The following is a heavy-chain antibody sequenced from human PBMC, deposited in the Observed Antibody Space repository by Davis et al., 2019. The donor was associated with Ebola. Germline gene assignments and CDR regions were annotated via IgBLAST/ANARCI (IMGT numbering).Heavy chain of an antibody. CDR3: ARADKFDGHF. V-gene: IGHV4-38-2*02. J-gene: IGHJ3*01. CDR1: GYSITENFY. Sequence: SETLSLTCIVSGYSITENFYWGWLRQPPGKGLEWIGSMYHSGSTYYNPSLKSRVTISLDTSKNQFSLKLNSVTAADTAVYYCARADKFDGHFWGQGTMVIVSS. D-gene: IGHD5-24*01. CDR2: MYHSGST.